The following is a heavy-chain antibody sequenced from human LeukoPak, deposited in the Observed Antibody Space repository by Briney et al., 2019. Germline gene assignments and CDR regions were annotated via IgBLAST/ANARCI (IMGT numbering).Heavy chain of an antibody. CDR3: ARGGGLDV. CDR2: INHNGNVN. CDR1: GFTFSSYW. J-gene: IGHJ6*02. V-gene: IGHV3-7*03. Sequence: GGSLRLSCAASGFTFSSYWMNWARQAPGKGLEWVAGINHNGNVNYYVDSVKGRFTISRDNVKNSLYLQMSNLRAEDTAVYFCARGGGLDVWGQGATVTVSS. D-gene: IGHD3-16*01.